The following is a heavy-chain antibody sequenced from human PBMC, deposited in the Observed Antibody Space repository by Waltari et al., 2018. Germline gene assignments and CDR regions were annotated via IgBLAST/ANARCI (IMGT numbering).Heavy chain of an antibody. V-gene: IGHV3-30*04. CDR2: ISYNGRNI. CDR3: ARDYCDRTNCHGMDV. D-gene: IGHD3-22*01. J-gene: IGHJ6*02. Sequence: QVQLVESGGGVVQPGRSLRLSCEASEFTFSSYAMHWVRQAPGKGLEWVAFISYNGRNIYYVDSVKSRFTIARDNSKKTLYMQMNSLRAEDTSVYYCARDYCDRTNCHGMDVWGQGTTVTVSS. CDR1: EFTFSSYA.